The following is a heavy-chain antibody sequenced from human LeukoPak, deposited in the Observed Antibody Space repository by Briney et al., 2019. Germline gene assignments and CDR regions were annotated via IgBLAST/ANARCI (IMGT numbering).Heavy chain of an antibody. Sequence: SETLSLTCTVSGSSISTSYYWDWIRQPPGKGLEWIGSVHYSGSTNFNPSLKSRVTISVDTSRNQFSLKLRSVTAADTAVYYCARQDIDIVATRTFDYWGQGALVTVSS. D-gene: IGHD5-12*01. CDR3: ARQDIDIVATRTFDY. CDR1: GSSISTSYY. J-gene: IGHJ4*02. V-gene: IGHV4-39*01. CDR2: VHYSGST.